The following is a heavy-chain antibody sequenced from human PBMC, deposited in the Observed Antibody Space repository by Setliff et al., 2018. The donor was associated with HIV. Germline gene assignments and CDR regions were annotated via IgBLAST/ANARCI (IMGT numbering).Heavy chain of an antibody. J-gene: IGHJ5*02. CDR2: IDSSSTI. V-gene: IGHV3-48*01. CDR3: ARDNGRYFDRGWFDP. D-gene: IGHD3-9*01. Sequence: PGESLKISCAASGFTFSTYSMNWVRQAPGRGLEWLSYIDSSSTIYYADSVKGRFTISRDKAKNSLYLQMNSLRAEDTAVYYCARDNGRYFDRGWFDPWGQGALVTVSS. CDR1: GFTFSTYS.